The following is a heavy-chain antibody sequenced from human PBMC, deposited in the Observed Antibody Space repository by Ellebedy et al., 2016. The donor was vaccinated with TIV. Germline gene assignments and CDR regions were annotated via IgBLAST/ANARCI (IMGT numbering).Heavy chain of an antibody. CDR3: ARDSKKGWAFDI. CDR1: GGSISPYY. J-gene: IGHJ3*02. D-gene: IGHD2-15*01. Sequence: GSLRLSCTVSGGSISPYYWSWIRQPPGQGLDYIGYVHYTGSTDYNPSLKSRVTISVDAFKNQFSLKLTSVTAADTAVYYCARDSKKGWAFDIWGQGTMVTVSS. CDR2: VHYTGST. V-gene: IGHV4-59*01.